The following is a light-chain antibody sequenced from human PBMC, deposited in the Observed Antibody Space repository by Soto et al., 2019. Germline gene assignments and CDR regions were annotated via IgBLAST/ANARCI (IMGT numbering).Light chain of an antibody. V-gene: IGLV2-23*01. CDR3: CSYAGSSTPYV. J-gene: IGLJ1*01. CDR1: SSNIGGNS. Sequence: QSVLTQPPSVSAAPGQRVTISCSGSSSNIGGNSVSWYQQHPGKAPKLMIYEGSKRPSGVSNRFSGSKSGNTASLTISGLQAEDEADYYCCSYAGSSTPYVFGTGTKVTV. CDR2: EGS.